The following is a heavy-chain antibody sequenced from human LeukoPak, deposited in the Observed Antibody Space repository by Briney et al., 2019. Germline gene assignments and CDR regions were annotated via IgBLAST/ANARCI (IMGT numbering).Heavy chain of an antibody. V-gene: IGHV4-59*01. CDR2: IYYSGST. CDR1: GGSISNYY. D-gene: IGHD2-2*01. Sequence: SGTLSLTCTVSGGSISNYYWSWIRQPPGKGLEWIGYIYYSGSTNYNPSLKSRVTISVDTSKNQFSLKVNSVTAADTAVYYCARTTEHCSRTSCYQYWFDPWGQGTLVTVSS. CDR3: ARTTEHCSRTSCYQYWFDP. J-gene: IGHJ5*02.